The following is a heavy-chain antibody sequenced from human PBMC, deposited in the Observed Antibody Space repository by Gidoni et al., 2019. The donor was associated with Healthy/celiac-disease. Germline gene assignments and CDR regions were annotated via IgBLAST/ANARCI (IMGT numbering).Heavy chain of an antibody. CDR2: IYYSGST. Sequence: LQLQASCPGLVTPSEPLSLTCTVSGGSLSSSSYYWCWIRQPPGKWLEWSGSIYYSGSTYYNPSLKRRVTISVDTSKNQCSLKLSSVTAADTAVYYCARDCRVVVAATHYDYYGMDVWGQGTTVTVSS. J-gene: IGHJ6*02. V-gene: IGHV4-39*07. CDR3: ARDCRVVVAATHYDYYGMDV. CDR1: GGSLSSSSYY. D-gene: IGHD2-15*01.